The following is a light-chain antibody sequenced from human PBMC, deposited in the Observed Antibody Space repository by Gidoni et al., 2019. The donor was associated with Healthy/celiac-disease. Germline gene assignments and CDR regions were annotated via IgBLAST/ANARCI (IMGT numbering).Light chain of an antibody. J-gene: IGKJ2*01. CDR3: QQSYSTPYT. CDR1: QSISSY. CDR2: AAS. V-gene: IGKV1-39*01. Sequence: DIQMTQSPSSLSASVGDRVTITCRASQSISSYLNWYQQKPGKSPKLLIYAASSLQSEVPARFSGRGSGTDFTLTISSLQAEDFATYYCQQSYSTPYTFXXXTKLEIK.